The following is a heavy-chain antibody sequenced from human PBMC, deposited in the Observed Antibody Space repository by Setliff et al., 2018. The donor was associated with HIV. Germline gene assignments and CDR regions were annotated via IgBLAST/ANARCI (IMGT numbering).Heavy chain of an antibody. Sequence: ASVKVSCKASGYTFSSYDINWVRQATGQGLEWMGWMNPNSGNTGYAQKFQGRVTMTRDTSIGTAYMELNNLKFEDTAVYYCARARRDSYDRGRRNHYYIDVWGKWTPVTVSS. CDR1: GYTFSSYD. CDR2: MNPNSGNT. D-gene: IGHD3-22*01. V-gene: IGHV1-8*02. CDR3: ARARRDSYDRGRRNHYYIDV. J-gene: IGHJ6*03.